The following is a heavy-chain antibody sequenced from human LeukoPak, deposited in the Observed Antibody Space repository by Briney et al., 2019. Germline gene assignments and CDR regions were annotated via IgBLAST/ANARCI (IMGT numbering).Heavy chain of an antibody. V-gene: IGHV4-59*01. Sequence: PSETLSLTCTVSGGSTSSYYWSWIRQPPGKGLEWIGYIYYSGSTNYNPSLKSRVTISVDTSKNQFSLKLSSVTAADTAVYYCARVTSGYYTGFDYWGQGTLVTVSS. CDR1: GGSTSSYY. CDR2: IYYSGST. CDR3: ARVTSGYYTGFDY. J-gene: IGHJ4*02. D-gene: IGHD5-12*01.